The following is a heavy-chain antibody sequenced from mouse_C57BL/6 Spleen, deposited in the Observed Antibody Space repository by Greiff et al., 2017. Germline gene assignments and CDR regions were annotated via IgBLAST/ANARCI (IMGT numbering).Heavy chain of an antibody. Sequence: QVQLQQPGAELVRPGTSVKLSCKASGYTFTSYWMHWVKQRPGQGLEWIGVIDPSDSYTNYNQKFKGKATLTVDTSSSTAYMQLSSLTSEDSAVYYCARYTYAMDYWGQGTSVTVSS. CDR3: ARYTYAMDY. V-gene: IGHV1-59*01. J-gene: IGHJ4*01. CDR1: GYTFTSYW. CDR2: IDPSDSYT.